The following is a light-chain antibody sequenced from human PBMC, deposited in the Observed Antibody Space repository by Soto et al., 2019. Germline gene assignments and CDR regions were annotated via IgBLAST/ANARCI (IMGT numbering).Light chain of an antibody. CDR2: GNG. V-gene: IGLV1-40*01. CDR1: SSNIGAGND. Sequence: QLVLTQPPSVSGAPGQRVTISCTGSSSNIGAGNDVHWYQHLPGTAPKLLIYGNGNRPSGVPDRFSGSKSGTSASLAITGLQAEDEADYYCQSYDSSLSGSEVFGTGTKLTVL. J-gene: IGLJ1*01. CDR3: QSYDSSLSGSEV.